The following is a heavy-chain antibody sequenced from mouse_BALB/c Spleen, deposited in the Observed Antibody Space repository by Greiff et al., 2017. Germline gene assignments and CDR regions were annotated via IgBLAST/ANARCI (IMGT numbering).Heavy chain of an antibody. J-gene: IGHJ4*01. CDR1: GYSITSGYS. V-gene: IGHV3-1*02. D-gene: IGHD1-1*01. CDR3: ARRHYYGSGSFYYAMDY. Sequence: EVQRVESGPDLVKPSQSLSLTCTVTGYSITSGYSWYWIRQSPGNKLEWMGFIHYSGSTNYNPPLKSRISITRDTSKNQFFLQLNSVTTEDTATYYCARRHYYGSGSFYYAMDYWGQGTSVTVSS. CDR2: IHYSGST.